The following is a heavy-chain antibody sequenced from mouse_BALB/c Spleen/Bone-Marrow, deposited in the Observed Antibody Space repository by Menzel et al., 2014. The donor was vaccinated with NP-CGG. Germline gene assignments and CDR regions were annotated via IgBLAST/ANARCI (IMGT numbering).Heavy chain of an antibody. J-gene: IGHJ4*01. D-gene: IGHD1-1*01. CDR3: ARQGTTVVAPAMDY. CDR1: GFTFSSYG. CDR2: ISSGGTYT. V-gene: IGHV5-6*01. Sequence: EVQRVESGGDLVKPGGSLKLSCAASGFTFSSYGMSWVRQTPDKRLEWVATISSGGTYTYYPDIVKGRFTISRDNAKHTLYLQMSSLKSEDTAMYYCARQGTTVVAPAMDYWGQGTSVTVSS.